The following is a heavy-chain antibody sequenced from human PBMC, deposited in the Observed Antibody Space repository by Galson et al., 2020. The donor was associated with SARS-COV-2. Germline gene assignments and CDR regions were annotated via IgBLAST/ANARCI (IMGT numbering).Heavy chain of an antibody. CDR2: ISYDGSNK. Sequence: GESLKISFAASGFTFSSCAMHWVRQAPGKGLEWVAVISYDGSNKYYADSVKGRFTISRDNSKNTLYLQMNSLRAEDTAVYYCARAPGVHIDYWGQGTLVTVSS. CDR3: ARAPGVHIDY. V-gene: IGHV3-30-3*01. D-gene: IGHD7-27*01. CDR1: GFTFSSCA. J-gene: IGHJ4*02.